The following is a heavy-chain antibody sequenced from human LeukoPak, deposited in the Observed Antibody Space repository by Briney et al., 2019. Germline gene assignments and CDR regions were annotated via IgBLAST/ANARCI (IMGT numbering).Heavy chain of an antibody. CDR3: ARVEASGEVDY. Sequence: SETLSLTCTVSGGSISSYYWSWIRQPPGKGLEWIGYIYYSGSTNYNPSLKSRVTISVDTSKNQFSLKLSSVTAADTAVYYCARVEASGEVDYWGQGTLATVSS. CDR2: IYYSGST. CDR1: GGSISSYY. D-gene: IGHD3-10*01. V-gene: IGHV4-59*01. J-gene: IGHJ4*02.